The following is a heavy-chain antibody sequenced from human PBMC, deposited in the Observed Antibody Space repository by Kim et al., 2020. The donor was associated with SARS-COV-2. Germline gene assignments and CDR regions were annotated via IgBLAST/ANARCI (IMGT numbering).Heavy chain of an antibody. CDR3: ARVVVATIFTVFPADYYGMDV. V-gene: IGHV1-18*01. CDR2: ISAYNGNT. Sequence: ASVKVSCKASGYTFTSYGISWVRQAPGQGLEWMGWISAYNGNTNYAQKLQGRVTMTTDTSTSTAYMELRSLRSDDTAVYYCARVVVATIFTVFPADYYGMDVWGQGTTVTVSS. CDR1: GYTFTSYG. D-gene: IGHD5-12*01. J-gene: IGHJ6*02.